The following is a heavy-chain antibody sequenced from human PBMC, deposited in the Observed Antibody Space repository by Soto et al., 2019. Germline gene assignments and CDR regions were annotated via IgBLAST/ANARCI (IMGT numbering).Heavy chain of an antibody. Sequence: QVQLVESGGGVVQPGRSLRLSCAASGFTFSSYGMHWVRQAPGKGLEWVAVISYDGSNKYYADSVKGRFTISRDNSKNTLYLQMNSLRAEDTAVYYCATEFQLEPSSYGIDVWGQGTTVTVSS. D-gene: IGHD1-1*01. CDR2: ISYDGSNK. CDR3: ATEFQLEPSSYGIDV. J-gene: IGHJ6*02. CDR1: GFTFSSYG. V-gene: IGHV3-30*03.